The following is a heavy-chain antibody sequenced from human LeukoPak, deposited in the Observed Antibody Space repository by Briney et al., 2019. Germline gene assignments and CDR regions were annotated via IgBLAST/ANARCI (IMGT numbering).Heavy chain of an antibody. CDR3: ARTLYYYYYMDV. J-gene: IGHJ6*03. CDR1: GGSISSYY. V-gene: IGHV4-59*05. CDR2: IYYSGST. D-gene: IGHD1-7*01. Sequence: SETLSLTCTVSGGSISSYYWSWIRQPPGKGLEWIGSIYYSGSTYYNPSLKSRVTISVDTSKNQFSLKLSSVTAADTAVYYCARTLYYYYYMDVWGKGTTVTISS.